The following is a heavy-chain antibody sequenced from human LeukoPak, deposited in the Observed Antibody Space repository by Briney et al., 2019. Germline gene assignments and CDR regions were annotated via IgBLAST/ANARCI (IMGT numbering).Heavy chain of an antibody. Sequence: GGSLRLSCAASGFTFSGSALHWVRQASGKGLEWVGRIRSKANSYATAYAASVNGRFTISRDDSKNTAYLQMNSLKTEDTAVYYCTRLVGDTGVYYYVQWGQGTLVTVSS. V-gene: IGHV3-73*01. J-gene: IGHJ4*02. CDR3: TRLVGDTGVYYYVQ. CDR1: GFTFSGSA. CDR2: IRSKANSYAT. D-gene: IGHD3-22*01.